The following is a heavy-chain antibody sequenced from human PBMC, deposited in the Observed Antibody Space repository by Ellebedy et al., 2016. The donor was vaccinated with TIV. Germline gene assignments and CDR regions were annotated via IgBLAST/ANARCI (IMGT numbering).Heavy chain of an antibody. CDR2: IDPSDSYT. CDR3: ARRGRFGELYNYGMDV. CDR1: GSSFTSYW. V-gene: IGHV5-10-1*01. J-gene: IGHJ6*02. Sequence: GESLKISXKGSGSSFTSYWISWVRQMPGKGLEWMGRIDPSDSYTNYSPSFQGHVTISADKSISTAYLQWSSLKASDTAMYYCARRGRFGELYNYGMDVWGQGTTVTVSS. D-gene: IGHD3-10*01.